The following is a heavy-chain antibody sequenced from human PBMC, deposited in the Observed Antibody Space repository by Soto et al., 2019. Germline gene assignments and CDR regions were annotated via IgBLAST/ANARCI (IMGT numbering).Heavy chain of an antibody. V-gene: IGHV3-11*01. CDR3: ANLAKNYYHYMDV. CDR1: GFSFSDYY. J-gene: IGHJ6*03. D-gene: IGHD1-26*01. Sequence: QVQLVESGGGLVKPGGSLRLSCAASGFSFSDYYMSWIRQAPGKGLEWVSLISTSGSSTDYADSVKGRFTISRDNAKNQLSLKMNSLRAEGTAVYYCANLAKNYYHYMDVWGKGTTVTVSS. CDR2: ISTSGSST.